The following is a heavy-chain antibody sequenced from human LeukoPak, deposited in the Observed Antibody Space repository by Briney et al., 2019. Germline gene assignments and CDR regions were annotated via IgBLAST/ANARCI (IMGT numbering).Heavy chain of an antibody. D-gene: IGHD6-13*01. CDR3: AKDLKGLTIVAAGSFDY. CDR2: ISGSGGNT. J-gene: IGHJ4*02. Sequence: GGSLRFSCAASGFSFSNYGMHWVRQAPGKGLEWVSSISGSGGNTYYADSVKGRFTISRDHSKNTLYLQMSSLRAEDTAVYYCAKDLKGLTIVAAGSFDYWGQGTLVTVSS. V-gene: IGHV3-23*01. CDR1: GFSFSNYG.